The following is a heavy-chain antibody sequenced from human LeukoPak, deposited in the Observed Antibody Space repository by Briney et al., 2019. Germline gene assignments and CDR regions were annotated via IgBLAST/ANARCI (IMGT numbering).Heavy chain of an antibody. D-gene: IGHD2-2*01. V-gene: IGHV4-34*01. CDR2: INHSGST. CDR3: ARGRDCSSTSCRLNWFDP. J-gene: IGHJ5*02. CDR1: GGSFSGYY. Sequence: PSETLSLTCAVYGGSFSGYYWSWIRQPPGKGPEWIGEINHSGSTNYNPSLKSRVTISVDTSKNQFSLKLSSVTAADTAVYYCARGRDCSSTSCRLNWFDPWGQGTLVTVSS.